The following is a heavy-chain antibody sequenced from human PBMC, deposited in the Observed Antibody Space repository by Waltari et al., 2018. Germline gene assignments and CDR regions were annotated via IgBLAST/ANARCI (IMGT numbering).Heavy chain of an antibody. CDR2: IYHSGST. Sequence: QVQLQESGPGLVKPSETLSLTFTVSGYSISSGYYWGWIRQPPGKGLEWIGSIYHSGSTYYNPSLKSRVTISVDTSKNQFSLKLSSVTAADTAVYYCASTLSGWYGGYFDYWGQGTLVTVSS. CDR3: ASTLSGWYGGYFDY. D-gene: IGHD6-19*01. V-gene: IGHV4-38-2*02. CDR1: GYSISSGYY. J-gene: IGHJ4*02.